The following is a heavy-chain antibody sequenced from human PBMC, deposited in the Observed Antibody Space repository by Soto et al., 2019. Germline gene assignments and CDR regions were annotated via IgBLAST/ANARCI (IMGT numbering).Heavy chain of an antibody. D-gene: IGHD3-10*01. V-gene: IGHV5-51*01. CDR3: ARRLWFARQPYFDY. CDR2: IYPGDSDT. Sequence: PGESLKISCKGSGYNFATYWIGWVRQMPGKGLEWMGIIYPGDSDTRYSPSFQGQVTISADKPINTAYLQWSSLKASDTAIYYCARRLWFARQPYFDYWGQGTVVTVSS. CDR1: GYNFATYW. J-gene: IGHJ4*02.